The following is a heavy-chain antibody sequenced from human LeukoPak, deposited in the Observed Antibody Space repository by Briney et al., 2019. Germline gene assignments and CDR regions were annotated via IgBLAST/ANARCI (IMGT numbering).Heavy chain of an antibody. CDR2: ISSSSSYI. J-gene: IGHJ4*02. V-gene: IGHV3-21*01. Sequence: PGGSLRLSCAASGFTFSSYSMNWVRQAPGKGLEWVSSISSSSSYIYYADSVKGRFTISRDNAKNSLYLQMNSLRAEDTAVYYCARDGGDYDILTGYGYWGQGTPVTVSS. CDR3: ARDGGDYDILTGYGY. D-gene: IGHD3-9*01. CDR1: GFTFSSYS.